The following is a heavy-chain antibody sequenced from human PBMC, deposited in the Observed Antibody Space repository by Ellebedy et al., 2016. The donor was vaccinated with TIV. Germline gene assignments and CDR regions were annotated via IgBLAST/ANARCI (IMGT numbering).Heavy chain of an antibody. CDR1: GFSFRDYY. CDR2: ISNSGGTI. Sequence: GESLKISCAASGFSFRDYYMTWIRQAPGKGLEWVSDISNSGGTIFYADSVKGRFTVSRDNAENSVHLQMDSLRVEDTAVYYCARESVRYFDCDYWGQGTLVTVSS. D-gene: IGHD3-9*01. CDR3: ARESVRYFDCDY. J-gene: IGHJ4*02. V-gene: IGHV3-11*04.